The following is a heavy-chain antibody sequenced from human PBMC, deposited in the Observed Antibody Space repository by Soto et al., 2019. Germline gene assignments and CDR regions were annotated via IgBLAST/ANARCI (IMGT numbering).Heavy chain of an antibody. CDR1: GFTFSSYA. CDR3: ANSFDSSNALLNYYYYMDV. Sequence: GGSLRLSCAASGFTFSSYAMSWVRQAPGKGLEWVSAISGSGGSTYYADSVKGRFTISRDNSKNTLYLQMNSLRAEDTAVYYCANSFDSSNALLNYYYYMDVWGKGTTVTVSS. CDR2: ISGSGGST. J-gene: IGHJ6*03. V-gene: IGHV3-23*01. D-gene: IGHD4-4*01.